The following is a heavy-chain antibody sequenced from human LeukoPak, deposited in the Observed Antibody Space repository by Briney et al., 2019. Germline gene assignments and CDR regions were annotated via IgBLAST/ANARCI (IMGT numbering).Heavy chain of an antibody. Sequence: ASVKVSCKASGYTFTSYDISWVRQAPGQGLEWMGWISTYNGNTNYAQKLQGRVTMTTDTITTTAYMELRSLRSDDTAIYYCATDSSGWFEWGQGTLVTVSS. CDR2: ISTYNGNT. CDR1: GYTFTSYD. J-gene: IGHJ4*02. CDR3: ATDSSGWFE. V-gene: IGHV1-18*01. D-gene: IGHD6-19*01.